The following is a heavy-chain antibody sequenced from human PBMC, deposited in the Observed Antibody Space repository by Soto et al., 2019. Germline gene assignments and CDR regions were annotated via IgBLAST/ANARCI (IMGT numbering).Heavy chain of an antibody. V-gene: IGHV3-15*01. Sequence: GGSLRLSCAASGFTFSNAWMSWVRQAPGKGLEWVGRIKSKTDGGTTDYAAPVKGRFTIARDDSKNTLYLQMNSLRAEDTAVYYCAKDRVATYYYGMDVLRYGMDVWGQGTTVTVSS. J-gene: IGHJ6*02. CDR1: GFTFSNAW. CDR2: IKSKTDGGTT. CDR3: AKDRVATYYYGMDVLRYGMDV. D-gene: IGHD4-17*01.